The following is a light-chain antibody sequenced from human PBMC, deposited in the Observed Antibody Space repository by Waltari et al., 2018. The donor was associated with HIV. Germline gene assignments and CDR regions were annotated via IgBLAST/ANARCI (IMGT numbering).Light chain of an antibody. CDR2: WAS. J-gene: IGKJ1*01. CDR1: HSLLYASNNKNL. CDR3: HQYYSIPRT. V-gene: IGKV4-1*01. Sequence: DIVMTQSPDPLTVSLGARSTINCKSSHSLLYASNNKNLLAWYQQKPGQPPKLLINWASTRESGVPDRFSGSGSETGFTLTISSLQAEDVAIYYCHQYYSIPRTFGQGTKLEI.